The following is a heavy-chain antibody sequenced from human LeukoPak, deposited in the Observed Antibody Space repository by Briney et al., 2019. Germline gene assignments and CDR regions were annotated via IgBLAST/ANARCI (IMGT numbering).Heavy chain of an antibody. CDR1: GYTFTGYY. V-gene: IGHV1-2*06. Sequence: ASVKVSCKASGYTFTGYYMHWVRQAPGQGLDWMGRINPNSGGTNYAQKFQGRVTMTRDTSISTAYMELSRLRSDDTAVYYCASASAWLQGFDYWGQGTLVTVSS. D-gene: IGHD5-24*01. J-gene: IGHJ4*02. CDR3: ASASAWLQGFDY. CDR2: INPNSGGT.